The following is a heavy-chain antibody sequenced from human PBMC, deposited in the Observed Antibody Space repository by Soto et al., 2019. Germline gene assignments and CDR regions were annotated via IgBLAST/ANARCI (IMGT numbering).Heavy chain of an antibody. CDR1: GFTFSDYY. CDR2: ISSSGSTI. CDR3: ARVLPLKPPRVRKEVAGHQSA. D-gene: IGHD6-19*01. V-gene: IGHV3-11*01. J-gene: IGHJ5*02. Sequence: PGGSLRLSCASSGFTFSDYYMSWIRQAPGKGLEWVSYISSSGSTIYYADSVKGRFTISRDNAKNSLYLQMNSLRAEDTAVYYCARVLPLKPPRVRKEVAGHQSAWGQGTLVTVSS.